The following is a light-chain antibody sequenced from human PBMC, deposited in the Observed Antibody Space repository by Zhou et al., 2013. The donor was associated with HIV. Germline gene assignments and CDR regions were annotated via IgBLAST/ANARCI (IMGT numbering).Light chain of an antibody. Sequence: DIQMTQSPSSLSASVGDRVTITCRTSQTVSSYLNWYQHKAGKAPKLLIFGSSNLQSGVPSRFSGSGYGTDFTLAISSLQPEDFAIYFCQQSYTTPETFGGGTKVE. J-gene: IGKJ4*01. CDR1: QTVSSY. V-gene: IGKV1-39*01. CDR3: QQSYTTPET. CDR2: GSS.